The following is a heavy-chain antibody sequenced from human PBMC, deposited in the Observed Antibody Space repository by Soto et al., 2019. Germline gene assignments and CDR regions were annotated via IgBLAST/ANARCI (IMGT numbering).Heavy chain of an antibody. CDR2: ISGSGGST. CDR1: GFTFSSYA. V-gene: IGHV3-23*01. J-gene: IGHJ5*02. Sequence: PGGSLRLSCAASGFTFSSYAMSWVRQAPGKGLEWVSAISGSGGSTYHADSVKGRFTISRDNSKNTLYLQMNSLRAEDTAVYYCAKSITMIVVPLFDPWGQGTLVTVSS. CDR3: AKSITMIVVPLFDP. D-gene: IGHD3-22*01.